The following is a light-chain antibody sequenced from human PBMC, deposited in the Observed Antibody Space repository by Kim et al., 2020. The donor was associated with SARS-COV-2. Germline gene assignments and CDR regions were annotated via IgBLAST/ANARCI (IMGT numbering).Light chain of an antibody. J-gene: IGLJ2*01. Sequence: QRVTISCTGSSSKIGAGYDVHGYQQLPGTAPKLLIYGNSNRPSGVPDRFSGSKSGTSASLAITGLQAEDEADYYCQSYDSSLSVVFGGGTQLTVL. V-gene: IGLV1-40*01. CDR2: GNS. CDR1: SSKIGAGYD. CDR3: QSYDSSLSVV.